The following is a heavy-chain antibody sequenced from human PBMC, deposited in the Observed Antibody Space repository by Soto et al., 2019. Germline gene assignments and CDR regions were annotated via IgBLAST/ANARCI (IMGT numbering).Heavy chain of an antibody. CDR3: ARGKVPYYYYGMDV. J-gene: IGHJ6*02. CDR2: INHSGST. Sequence: PSETLSLTCAVYGGSFSGYYWSWIRQPPGKGLEWIGEINHSGSTNYNPSLKSRVTISVDTSKNQFSLKLSSVTAADTAVYYCARGKVPYYYYGMDVWGQGTTGTGSS. CDR1: GGSFSGYY. D-gene: IGHD3-10*01. V-gene: IGHV4-34*01.